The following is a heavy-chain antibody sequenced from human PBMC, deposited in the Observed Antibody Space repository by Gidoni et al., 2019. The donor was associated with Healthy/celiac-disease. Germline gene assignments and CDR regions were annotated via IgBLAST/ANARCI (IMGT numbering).Heavy chain of an antibody. Sequence: QVTFKESGPVLVKPTETPTLTCTVSGFSLSHARMGVSWIRQPPGKALEWLAHIFSNDEKSYSTSLKSRLTISKDTSKSQVVLTMTNMDPVDTATYYCARIRLEMATIFPLDYWGQGTLVTVSS. D-gene: IGHD5-12*01. CDR2: IFSNDEK. CDR3: ARIRLEMATIFPLDY. J-gene: IGHJ4*02. V-gene: IGHV2-26*01. CDR1: GFSLSHARMG.